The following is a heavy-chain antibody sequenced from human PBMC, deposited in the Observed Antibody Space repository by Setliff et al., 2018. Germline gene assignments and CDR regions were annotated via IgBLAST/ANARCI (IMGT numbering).Heavy chain of an antibody. CDR2: ISSGGST. Sequence: LSLTCIVAGDSISNTGYYWSWVRRPPGKGLEWIGFISSGGSTIYSPSLKSRVTISVDTSKNQFSLRLTSVTAADTAIHYCARNPASGAYYSSRPFHFDYWGQGALVTVSS. CDR3: ARNPASGAYYSSRPFHFDY. CDR1: GDSISNTGYY. D-gene: IGHD3-22*01. J-gene: IGHJ4*02. V-gene: IGHV4-61*02.